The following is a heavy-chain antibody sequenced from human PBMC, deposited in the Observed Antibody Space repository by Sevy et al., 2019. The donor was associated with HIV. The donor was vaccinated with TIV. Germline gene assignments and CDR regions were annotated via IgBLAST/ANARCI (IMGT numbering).Heavy chain of an antibody. J-gene: IGHJ3*02. CDR2: IKQDGSEK. Sequence: GGSLRLSCAASRFTFSNFWMSWVRQAPGKGLEWVANIKQDGSEKYYVDSVRGRFTISRDNAKNSLYLQMNSLRAEDTAVYYRARWRTAITAFDIWGQGTMVTVSS. CDR3: ARWRTAITAFDI. CDR1: RFTFSNFW. D-gene: IGHD5-18*01. V-gene: IGHV3-7*01.